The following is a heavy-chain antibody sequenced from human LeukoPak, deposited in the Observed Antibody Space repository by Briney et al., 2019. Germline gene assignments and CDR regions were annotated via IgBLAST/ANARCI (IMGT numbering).Heavy chain of an antibody. CDR2: ISGSAGSI. V-gene: IGHV3-23*01. D-gene: IGHD3-22*01. J-gene: IGHJ4*02. CDR1: GFTFSSYA. Sequence: GGSLRLSCAASGFTFSSYAMSWVRQAPGKGLEWVSAISGSAGSIYYADSVEGRFTISRDYSKNTLFLQINSLRAEDTAVYYCANGPHYYDSSGNFYHYFDYWGQGTLVTVSS. CDR3: ANGPHYYDSSGNFYHYFDY.